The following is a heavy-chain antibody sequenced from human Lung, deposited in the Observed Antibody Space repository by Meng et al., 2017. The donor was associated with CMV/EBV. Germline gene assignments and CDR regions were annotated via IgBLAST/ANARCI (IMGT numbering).Heavy chain of an antibody. Sequence: GGSLRLXCAASGFTFSSYSMNWVRQAPGKGLEWVSSISSSGTYIYYADSVKGRFTISRDNAQNSLYQQMNSLRAEDTAVYYCARDVSPRSSAYFSIYYFYALDVXGQGXTVTVSS. CDR2: ISSSGTYI. CDR3: ARDVSPRSSAYFSIYYFYALDV. D-gene: IGHD2/OR15-2a*01. V-gene: IGHV3-21*01. J-gene: IGHJ6*02. CDR1: GFTFSSYS.